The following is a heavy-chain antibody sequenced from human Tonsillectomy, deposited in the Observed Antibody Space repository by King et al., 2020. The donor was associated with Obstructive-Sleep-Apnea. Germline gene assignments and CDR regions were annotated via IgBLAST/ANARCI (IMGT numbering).Heavy chain of an antibody. D-gene: IGHD5-18*01. V-gene: IGHV3-30*04. CDR3: ARERQLWAFRVIDY. CDR2: ISYDGSNK. J-gene: IGHJ4*02. Sequence: VQLVESGGGVVQPGRSLRLSCAASGFTFSSYAMHWVRQAPGKGLGWVAVISYDGSNKYYADSVKGRFTISRDNSKNTLYLQMNSLRAEDTAVYYCARERQLWAFRVIDYWGQGTLVTVSS. CDR1: GFTFSSYA.